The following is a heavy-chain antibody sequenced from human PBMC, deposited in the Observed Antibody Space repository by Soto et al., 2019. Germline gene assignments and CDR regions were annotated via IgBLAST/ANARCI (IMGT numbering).Heavy chain of an antibody. CDR1: GDSISRGAYY. CDR3: ARVPDR. Sequence: SETLSLTCTVSGDSISRGAYYWTWIRQHPGKGLEWIGYIYHSGSTYYNPSLKGRVTISVDRSKNQFSLKLSSVTAADTAVYYCARVPDRWGQGTLVTVSP. V-gene: IGHV4-30-2*01. J-gene: IGHJ5*02. CDR2: IYHSGST.